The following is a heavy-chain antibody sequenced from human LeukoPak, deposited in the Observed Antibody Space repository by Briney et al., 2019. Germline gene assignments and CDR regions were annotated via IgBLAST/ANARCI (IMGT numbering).Heavy chain of an antibody. Sequence: GASVKVSCKASGYTFTGYYMHWVRQAPGQGLEWMGWINLNSGGTNYAQKFQGRVTMTRDTSISTAYMELSRLRSDDTAVYYCARFGSMGATTAFDIWGQGTMVTVSS. CDR1: GYTFTGYY. V-gene: IGHV1-2*02. J-gene: IGHJ3*02. CDR2: INLNSGGT. D-gene: IGHD1-26*01. CDR3: ARFGSMGATTAFDI.